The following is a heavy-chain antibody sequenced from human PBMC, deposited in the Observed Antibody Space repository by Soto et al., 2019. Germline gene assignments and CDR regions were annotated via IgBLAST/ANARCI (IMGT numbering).Heavy chain of an antibody. Sequence: QVQLQESGPGLVKPSETLSLTCTVSGGSISSYYWSWIRQPPGKGLEWIGYIYYSGSTNYNPSLKSRVPISVDTSKNQFSLKLSSVAAADTAVYYCARRGYSNLGYYYYMDVWGKGTTVTVSS. V-gene: IGHV4-59*01. D-gene: IGHD4-4*01. CDR3: ARRGYSNLGYYYYMDV. CDR1: GGSISSYY. J-gene: IGHJ6*03. CDR2: IYYSGST.